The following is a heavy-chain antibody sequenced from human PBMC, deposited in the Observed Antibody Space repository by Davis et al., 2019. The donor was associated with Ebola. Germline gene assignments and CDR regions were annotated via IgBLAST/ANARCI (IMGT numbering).Heavy chain of an antibody. CDR1: GYTFTSYG. V-gene: IGHV1-18*04. CDR2: ISAYNGNT. D-gene: IGHD5-12*01. J-gene: IGHJ4*02. CDR3: ARGYNGYDPNDY. Sequence: AASVKVSCKASGYTFTSYGISWVRQAPGQGLEWMGWISAYNGNTNYAQKLQGRVTMTTDTSTSTAYMELRALRFDDTALYYCARGYNGYDPNDYWGQGTLVTVSS.